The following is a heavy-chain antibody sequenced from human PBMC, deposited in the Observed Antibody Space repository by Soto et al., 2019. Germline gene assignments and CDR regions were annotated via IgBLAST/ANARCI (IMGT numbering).Heavy chain of an antibody. CDR3: ARGNIVVVPAALYNWFDP. CDR1: GFTFSDYY. J-gene: IGHJ5*02. V-gene: IGHV3-11*01. Sequence: GGSLRLSCAASGFTFSDYYMSWIRQAPGKGLEWVSYISSSGSTIYYADSVKGRFTISRDNAKNSLYLQMNSLRAEDTAVYYCARGNIVVVPAALYNWFDPWGQGTLVTVSS. D-gene: IGHD2-2*01. CDR2: ISSSGSTI.